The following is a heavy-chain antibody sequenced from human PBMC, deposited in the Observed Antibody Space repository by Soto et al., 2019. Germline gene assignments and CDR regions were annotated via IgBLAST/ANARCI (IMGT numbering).Heavy chain of an antibody. CDR2: INPNSGGT. CDR3: ARSLLRFLEWFLYYYYGMDV. J-gene: IGHJ6*02. CDR1: GYTFTGYY. D-gene: IGHD3-3*01. V-gene: IGHV1-2*02. Sequence: ASVKVSCKASGYTFTGYYMHWVRQAPGQGLEWMGWINPNSGGTNYAQKFQGRVTMTRDTSISTAYMELSRLRSADTAVYYCARSLLRFLEWFLYYYYGMDVWGQGTTVTVSS.